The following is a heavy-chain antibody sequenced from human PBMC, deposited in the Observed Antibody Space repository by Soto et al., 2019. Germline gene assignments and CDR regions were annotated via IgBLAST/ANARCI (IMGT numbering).Heavy chain of an antibody. CDR3: ARIQGGPTYYYYYGMDV. D-gene: IGHD3-16*01. V-gene: IGHV2-26*01. CDR2: VFSNDEK. J-gene: IGHJ6*02. CDR1: GFSLSNDRMG. Sequence: SGPTLVNPTETFTLTCTVSGFSLSNDRMGVSWIRQPPGEALEWLAHVFSNDEKSYSASLKSRLTISKDTSKSQVILTVTDMDPVDTATYYCARIQGGPTYYYYYGMDVWGQGTTVTVSS.